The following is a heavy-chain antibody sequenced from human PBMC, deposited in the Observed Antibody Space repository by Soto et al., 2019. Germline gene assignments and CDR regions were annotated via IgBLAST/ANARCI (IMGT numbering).Heavy chain of an antibody. D-gene: IGHD2-21*02. J-gene: IGHJ6*02. V-gene: IGHV4-30-4*01. Sequence: SETLSLTCTVSGGSISSGDYYWSWIRQPPGKGLEWIGYIYYSGSTYYNPSLKSRVTISVDTSKNQFSLKLSSVTAADTAVYYCAREGGGCGGDCYSDYYYVMDVRGQGSTVTVSS. CDR2: IYYSGST. CDR3: AREGGGCGGDCYSDYYYVMDV. CDR1: GGSISSGDYY.